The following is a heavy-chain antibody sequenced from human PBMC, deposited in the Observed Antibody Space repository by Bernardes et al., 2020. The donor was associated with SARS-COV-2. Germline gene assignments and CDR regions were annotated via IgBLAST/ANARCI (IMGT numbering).Heavy chain of an antibody. CDR2: VYYSGTT. Sequence: SETLSLTCTVSGGSIRSHYWSWIRQPPGKGLEWIGYVYYSGTTHYDPSLKSRVTISIDTSRSQFSLRLKSVTAADTAVYFCAALRWRDHFTMDVWGHGTTVTVSS. CDR3: AALRWRDHFTMDV. CDR1: GGSIRSHY. D-gene: IGHD5-12*01. V-gene: IGHV4-59*11. J-gene: IGHJ6*02.